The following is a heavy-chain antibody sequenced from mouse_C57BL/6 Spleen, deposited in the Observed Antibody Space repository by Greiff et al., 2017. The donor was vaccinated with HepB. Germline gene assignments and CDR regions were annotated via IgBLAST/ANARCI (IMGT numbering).Heavy chain of an antibody. Sequence: QVQLQQPGAELVKPGASVKLSCKASGYTFTSYWMQWVKQRPGQGLEWIGEIDPSDSYTNYNQKFKGKATLTVDTSSSTAYMQLSSLTSEDSAVYYCARGHYGKGDYFDYWGQGTTLTVSS. CDR1: GYTFTSYW. D-gene: IGHD2-1*01. CDR3: ARGHYGKGDYFDY. V-gene: IGHV1-50*01. CDR2: IDPSDSYT. J-gene: IGHJ2*01.